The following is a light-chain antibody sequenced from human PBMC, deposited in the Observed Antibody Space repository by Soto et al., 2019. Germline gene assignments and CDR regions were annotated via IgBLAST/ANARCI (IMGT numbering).Light chain of an antibody. CDR2: ATS. CDR3: TSFAGSSNV. J-gene: IGLJ1*01. CDR1: SSDVGTYNL. Sequence: QSVLTQPAAVSGSPGQSITISCTGTSSDVGTYNLVSWYQQYPGKAPKLMIYATSKRPSGVSNRFSGSKSGDTASLTISGLQAEDEADYYCTSFAGSSNVFGTGTKVTVL. V-gene: IGLV2-14*02.